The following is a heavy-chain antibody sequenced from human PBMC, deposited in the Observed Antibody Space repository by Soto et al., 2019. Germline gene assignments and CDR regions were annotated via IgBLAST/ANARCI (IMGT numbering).Heavy chain of an antibody. J-gene: IGHJ5*02. V-gene: IGHV4-31*03. CDR1: GGSISSGGYY. CDR2: IYYSGST. Sequence: QVQLQESGPGLVKPSQTLSLTCTVSGGSISSGGYYWSWIRQHPGKGLEWIGYIYYSGSTYYNPSLKSRVTISVDTSKNQFSLKLSSVTAADTAVYYCARSSGEVVAATRVFGWFDPWGQGTLVTVSS. D-gene: IGHD2-15*01. CDR3: ARSSGEVVAATRVFGWFDP.